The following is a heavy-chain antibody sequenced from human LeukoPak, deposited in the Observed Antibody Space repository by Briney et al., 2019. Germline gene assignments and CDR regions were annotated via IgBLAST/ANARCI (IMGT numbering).Heavy chain of an antibody. CDR1: GFTVSSNY. D-gene: IGHD6-13*01. CDR3: ARDLVIAAAGTKVHYYYGMDV. J-gene: IGHJ6*02. Sequence: GGSLRLSCAASGFTVSSNYMSWVRQAPGKGLEWVSVIYSGGSTYYADSVKGRFTTSRDNSKNPLYLQMNSLRAEDTAVYYCARDLVIAAAGTKVHYYYGMDVWGQGTTVTVSS. CDR2: IYSGGST. V-gene: IGHV3-53*01.